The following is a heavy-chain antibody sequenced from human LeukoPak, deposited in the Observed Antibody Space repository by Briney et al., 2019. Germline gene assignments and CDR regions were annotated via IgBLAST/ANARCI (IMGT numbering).Heavy chain of an antibody. J-gene: IGHJ6*03. V-gene: IGHV5-51*01. Sequence: GESLKISCKGSGYSFTNYWIGWVRQMPGKGLEWMGIIYPGGSDTRYSPSFQGQVTISADKSISTAYLQWSSLRASDTAMYYCARLATAGKVNFYYYYMDVWGKGTTVTVSS. CDR3: ARLATAGKVNFYYYYMDV. CDR1: GYSFTNYW. D-gene: IGHD6-13*01. CDR2: IYPGGSDT.